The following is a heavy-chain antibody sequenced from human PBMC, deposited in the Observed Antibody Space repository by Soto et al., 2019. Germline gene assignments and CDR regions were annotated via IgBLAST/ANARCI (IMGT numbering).Heavy chain of an antibody. J-gene: IGHJ6*02. V-gene: IGHV1-69*06. Sequence: QVHLVQSGAEVKKPGSSVKVSCKASGGTVSSYAIRWVRQAPGQGLEWMGGIIPIFGTTTYAQKFQSRVTITADKSTNAYMELSSLRSEDTAVYCCARVRYSSSLGGAQNYHYGMDIWGQGTTVTVSS. CDR3: ARVRYSSSLGGAQNYHYGMDI. CDR2: IIPIFGTT. CDR1: GGTVSSYA. D-gene: IGHD6-13*01.